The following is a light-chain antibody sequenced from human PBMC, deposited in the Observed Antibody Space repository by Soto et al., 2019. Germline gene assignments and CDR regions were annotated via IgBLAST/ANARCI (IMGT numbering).Light chain of an antibody. CDR2: EVS. CDR3: SSYAGSNNVV. J-gene: IGLJ2*01. Sequence: QSVLTPAPSASGSPGQSVTISCTGTSTDVGGYNYGSWYQQHPGKARKLMIYEVSKRPSGVPDRFSGSKSGNTASLTVSGLQGEDEADYYCSSYAGSNNVVFGGGTKLTVL. V-gene: IGLV2-8*01. CDR1: STDVGGYNY.